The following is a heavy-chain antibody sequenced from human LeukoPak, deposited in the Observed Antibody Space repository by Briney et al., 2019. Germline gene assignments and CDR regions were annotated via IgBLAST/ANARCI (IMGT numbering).Heavy chain of an antibody. CDR2: IRYDGSNK. J-gene: IGHJ4*02. D-gene: IGHD6-19*01. V-gene: IGHV3-30*02. CDR3: AKAYSSGWYGVLDY. CDR1: GFTFSSYG. Sequence: TGGYLRLSCAASGFTFSSYGMHWVRQAPGKGLEWVAFIRYDGSNKYYADSVKGRFTISRDNSKNTLYLQMNSLRAEDTAVYYCAKAYSSGWYGVLDYWGQGTLVTVSS.